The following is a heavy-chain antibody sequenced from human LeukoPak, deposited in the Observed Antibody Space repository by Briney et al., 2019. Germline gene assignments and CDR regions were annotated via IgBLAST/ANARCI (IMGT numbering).Heavy chain of an antibody. CDR1: RYTFSNYA. CDR2: ISYDGSNK. CDR3: ARSYTNYYDSSGYYYNYGMDV. V-gene: IGHV3-30-3*01. J-gene: IGHJ6*02. D-gene: IGHD3-22*01. Sequence: GGSLRLSCAASRYTFSNYAMHWVRQAPGKGLEGVAVISYDGSNKYYADSVKGRFTISRDNSRNTVYMEMNSLRAEDTAVYYCARSYTNYYDSSGYYYNYGMDVWGQGTTVTVSS.